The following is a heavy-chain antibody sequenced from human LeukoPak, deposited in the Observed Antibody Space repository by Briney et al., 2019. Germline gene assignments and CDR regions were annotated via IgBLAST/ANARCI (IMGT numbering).Heavy chain of an antibody. D-gene: IGHD3-10*01. CDR2: INPSGGST. CDR1: GYTFTGYY. V-gene: IGHV1-46*01. J-gene: IGHJ3*02. Sequence: ASVKVSCKASGYTFTGYYMHWVRQAPGQGLEWMGIINPSGGSTSYAQKFQGRVTMTRDTSTSTVYMELSSLRSEDTAVYYCARDSMVRGVMIDAFDIWGQGTMVTVSS. CDR3: ARDSMVRGVMIDAFDI.